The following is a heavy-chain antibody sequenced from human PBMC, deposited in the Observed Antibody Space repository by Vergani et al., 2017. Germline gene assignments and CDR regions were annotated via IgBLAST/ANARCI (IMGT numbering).Heavy chain of an antibody. V-gene: IGHV1-69*01. CDR2: ILPLFGTP. CDR1: GGTFSNHV. CDR3: ARARIGSDYYYYYYMDV. D-gene: IGHD2/OR15-2a*01. J-gene: IGHJ6*03. Sequence: QVQLVQSGAEVKKPGSSVKVSCKSSGGTFSNHVLAWVRQAPGQGLEWMGGILPLFGTPTYAQRFQGRVTITADESTTTAYMELTSLTSEDSAVYYCARARIGSDYYYYYYMDVWGKGTTVTVSS.